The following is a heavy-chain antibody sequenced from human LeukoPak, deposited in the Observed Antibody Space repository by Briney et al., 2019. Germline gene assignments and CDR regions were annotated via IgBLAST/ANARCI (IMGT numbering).Heavy chain of an antibody. J-gene: IGHJ4*02. Sequence: PGGSLRLSCATSGFTFSSYGMYWVRQAPGKGLEWLAFIRYDGINKYYADSVKGRFTISRDNSKNTLYLHMNSLRAEDTAVYYCAKDSLTGTGPYYFDCWGQGTLVTVSS. CDR2: IRYDGINK. CDR3: AKDSLTGTGPYYFDC. D-gene: IGHD3-9*01. V-gene: IGHV3-30*02. CDR1: GFTFSSYG.